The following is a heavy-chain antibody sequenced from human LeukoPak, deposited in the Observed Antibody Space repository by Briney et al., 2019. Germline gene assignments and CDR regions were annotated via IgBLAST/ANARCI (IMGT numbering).Heavy chain of an antibody. V-gene: IGHV3-7*03. CDR3: ARVFQFYSNGFDI. D-gene: IGHD2-15*01. CDR2: IKQDGSEK. J-gene: IGHJ3*02. CDR1: GFTLSIYW. Sequence: GGSLRLSCAASGFTLSIYWMTWVRQAPGKGLEWVANIKQDGSEKYYVDSVKGRFTISRDNAKSSVHLQMNSLRAEDTAVYYCARVFQFYSNGFDIWGPGTMVTVSS.